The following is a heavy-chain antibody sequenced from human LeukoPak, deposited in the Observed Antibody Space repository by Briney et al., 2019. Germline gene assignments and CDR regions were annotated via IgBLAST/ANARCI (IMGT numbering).Heavy chain of an antibody. J-gene: IGHJ4*02. CDR2: VVGNGGTT. V-gene: IGHV3-23*01. CDR1: GFTFVNYA. CDR3: AKARLSTGWAYNDY. D-gene: IGHD6-19*01. Sequence: GGALRLSCVASGFTFVNYAMSWVRQARGRGVEWVCVVVGNGGTTLYAYPVKGRFTISRDNPQSPMYPQINSPRGEDTAVYYCAKARLSTGWAYNDYRGQPALLTVSS.